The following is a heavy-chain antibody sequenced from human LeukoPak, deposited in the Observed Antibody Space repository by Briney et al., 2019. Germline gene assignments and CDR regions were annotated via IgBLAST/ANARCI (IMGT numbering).Heavy chain of an antibody. CDR3: ARHGYSSGSGYFDL. D-gene: IGHD5-18*01. CDR1: GGSISSYY. CDR2: IYYSGST. Sequence: PSETLSLTCTVSGGSISSYYWSWIRQPPGKGLERIGYIYYSGSTNYNPSLKSRVTISVDTSKNQFSLKLTSVTAADTAVYYCARHGYSSGSGYFDLWGRGTLATVSS. V-gene: IGHV4-59*08. J-gene: IGHJ2*01.